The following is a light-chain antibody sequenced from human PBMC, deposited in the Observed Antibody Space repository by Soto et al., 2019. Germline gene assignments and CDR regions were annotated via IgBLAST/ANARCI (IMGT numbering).Light chain of an antibody. V-gene: IGLV3-1*01. J-gene: IGLJ2*01. Sequence: SYELTQPPSVSVSSGQTASITCSGDRLGQKYACWYQQKPGQSPMLVIYQDTKRPSGIPERFSGSNSGDTATLTISGTQAMDEADYYCQTWNSSTAVFGGGTKLTVL. CDR1: RLGQKY. CDR2: QDT. CDR3: QTWNSSTAV.